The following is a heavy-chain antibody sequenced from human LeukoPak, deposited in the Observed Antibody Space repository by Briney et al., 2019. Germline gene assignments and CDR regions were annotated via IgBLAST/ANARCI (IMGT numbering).Heavy chain of an antibody. CDR3: AKGGYHYFDS. CDR1: GFTFSSYS. D-gene: IGHD5-12*01. V-gene: IGHV3-23*01. CDR2: ISASADNT. J-gene: IGHJ4*02. Sequence: GGSLRLSCAASGFTFSSYSMNWVRQAPGKGLEWVSAISASADNTYYADSVKGRFTISRDNSKNTLFLHMNSLRAEETAVYYCAKGGYHYFDSWGQGTLVTVSS.